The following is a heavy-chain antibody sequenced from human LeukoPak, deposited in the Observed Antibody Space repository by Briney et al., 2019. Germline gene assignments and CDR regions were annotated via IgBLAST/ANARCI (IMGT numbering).Heavy chain of an antibody. CDR2: ISWNSGNI. D-gene: IGHD4-17*01. V-gene: IGHV3-9*03. CDR3: AKGQTIITMTTFDY. CDR1: GFTFHDYA. Sequence: GRSLRLSCAASGFTFHDYAMHWVRQAPGKGLEWVSGISWNSGNIVYADSVKGRFTISRDNAKNSLYLQMDSLRAEGMALYYCAKGQTIITMTTFDYWGQGTLVTVSS. J-gene: IGHJ4*02.